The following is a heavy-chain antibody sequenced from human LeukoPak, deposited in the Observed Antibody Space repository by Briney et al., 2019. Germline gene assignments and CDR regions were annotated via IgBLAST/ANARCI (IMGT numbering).Heavy chain of an antibody. D-gene: IGHD2-15*01. V-gene: IGHV1-2*02. CDR1: GYTFTGYY. J-gene: IGHJ3*02. CDR3: ARYLAAPYDAFDI. CDR2: INSNSGGV. Sequence: ASVKVSCKASGYTFTGYYMHWVRQAPGQGLEWMGWINSNSGGVHYAQNFQGRVTMTRDTSISTAYMDLTGLRYDDTAVYFCARYLAAPYDAFDIWGQGTMVTVSS.